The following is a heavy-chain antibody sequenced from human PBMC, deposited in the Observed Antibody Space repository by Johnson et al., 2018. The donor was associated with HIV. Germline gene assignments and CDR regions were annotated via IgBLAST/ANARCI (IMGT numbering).Heavy chain of an antibody. J-gene: IGHJ3*02. CDR2: ISSSGSTI. V-gene: IGHV3-11*04. Sequence: QVQLVESGGGLVQPGGSLRLSCAASGFTFSNYAMSWIRQAPGKGLEWVSYISSSGSTIYYADSVKGRFTISRDNAKNSLYLQMNSLRAEDTAVYYCARLSGYYVYDAFDIWGQGTMVTVSS. CDR3: ARLSGYYVYDAFDI. CDR1: GFTFSNYA. D-gene: IGHD3-3*01.